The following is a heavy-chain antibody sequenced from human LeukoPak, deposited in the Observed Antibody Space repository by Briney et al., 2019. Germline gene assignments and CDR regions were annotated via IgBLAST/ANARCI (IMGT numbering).Heavy chain of an antibody. Sequence: SETLSLTCTVSGGSISSQYWSWIRQPPGKGLEWIGYIYYSGSTNYNPSLKSRVTISVDTSKNQFSLKLSSVTAADTAVYYCARVVPYFDNWNYYFDCWGQGTLVTVSS. CDR3: ARVVPYFDNWNYYFDC. CDR2: IYYSGST. J-gene: IGHJ4*02. CDR1: GGSISSQY. V-gene: IGHV4-59*11. D-gene: IGHD1-7*01.